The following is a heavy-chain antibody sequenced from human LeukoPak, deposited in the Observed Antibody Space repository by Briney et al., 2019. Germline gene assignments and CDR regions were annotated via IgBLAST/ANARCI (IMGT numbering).Heavy chain of an antibody. CDR1: GGSISSYY. D-gene: IGHD6-13*01. CDR2: IYYSGST. CDR3: ASVGSAAGTLDY. Sequence: SETLSLTCTVSGGSISSYYWSWIRQPPGKGLEWIGYIYYSGSTNYNPSLKSRVTISVDTSKNQFSLKLSSVTAADTAVYYCASVGSAAGTLDYSGQGTLVTVSS. J-gene: IGHJ4*02. V-gene: IGHV4-59*01.